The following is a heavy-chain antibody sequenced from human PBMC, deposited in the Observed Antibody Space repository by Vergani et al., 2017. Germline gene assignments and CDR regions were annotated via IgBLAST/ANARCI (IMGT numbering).Heavy chain of an antibody. V-gene: IGHV1-69*18. J-gene: IGHJ5*02. Sequence: QVQLVQSGAEVKKPGSSVKVSCKASGGTFSSYAISWVRQAPGQGLEWMGRTIPMLGATNYAQKFQGRVPITADESTSTAYMELSSLRSEDTAVYYCARQASYYYDRSGHYYEGWFDPWGQGTLVTVSS. CDR3: ARQASYYYDRSGHYYEGWFDP. CDR1: GGTFSSYA. CDR2: TIPMLGAT. D-gene: IGHD3-22*01.